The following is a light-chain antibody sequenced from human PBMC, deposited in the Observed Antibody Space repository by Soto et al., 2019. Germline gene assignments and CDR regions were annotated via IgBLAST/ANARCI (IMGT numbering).Light chain of an antibody. J-gene: IGKJ1*01. CDR1: QSVSTS. CDR3: QVRDVWPT. CDR2: DAS. V-gene: IGKV3-11*01. Sequence: IVLTQSPATLSLSPGERAALSCRASQSVSTSLAWYQHKPGQAPRLIIYDASKRAPGIPARFSGSGSGTDFTLTISSLEPEDFAVYYCQVRDVWPTFGQGTKVDI.